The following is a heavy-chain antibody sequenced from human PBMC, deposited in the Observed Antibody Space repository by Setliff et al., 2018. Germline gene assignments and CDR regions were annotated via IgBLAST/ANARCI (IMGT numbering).Heavy chain of an antibody. CDR1: GGSMRSISYY. CDR3: AICRYQVPYNY. CDR2: IYDSGTT. J-gene: IGHJ4*02. Sequence: SETLSLTCTVSGGSMRSISYYWGWVRQPPGKGLEWIGTIYDSGTTYYNPSLKSRVTISVDTSKNQFSLRLSSVTAADTADYYCAICRYQVPYNYWGQGSLVTVSS. D-gene: IGHD2-2*01. V-gene: IGHV4-39*01.